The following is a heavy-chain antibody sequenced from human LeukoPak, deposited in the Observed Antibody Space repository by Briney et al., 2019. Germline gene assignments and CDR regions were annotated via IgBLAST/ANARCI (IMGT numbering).Heavy chain of an antibody. D-gene: IGHD3-16*01. CDR1: GFTFSSYW. Sequence: GGSLRLSCAASGFTFSSYWMSWVRQAPGKGLEWVANIKQDGSEKYYVDSVKGRFTISRDNAKNSLYLQMNSLRAEDTALYYCAKGQREWGIYGMDVWGQGTTVTVSS. CDR3: AKGQREWGIYGMDV. J-gene: IGHJ6*02. CDR2: IKQDGSEK. V-gene: IGHV3-7*03.